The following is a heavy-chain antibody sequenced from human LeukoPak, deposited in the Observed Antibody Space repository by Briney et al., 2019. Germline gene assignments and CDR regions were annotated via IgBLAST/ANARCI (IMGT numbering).Heavy chain of an antibody. V-gene: IGHV3-11*04. J-gene: IGHJ3*02. CDR1: GFTFSDYY. Sequence: GGSLRLSCAASGFTFSDYYMSWIRQAPGKGLEWVSYISSSGSTIYYADSVKGRFTISRDNAKNSLYLQMNSLRAEDTAVYYRARVTPSNDAFDIWGQGTMVTVSS. CDR3: ARVTPSNDAFDI. CDR2: ISSSGSTI. D-gene: IGHD1-14*01.